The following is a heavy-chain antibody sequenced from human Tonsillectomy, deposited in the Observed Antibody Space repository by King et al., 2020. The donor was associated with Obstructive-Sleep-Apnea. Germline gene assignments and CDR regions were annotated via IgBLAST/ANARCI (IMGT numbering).Heavy chain of an antibody. Sequence: VQLVESGGGVVQPGRSLRLSCAASGFTFSSYGMHWVRQAPGKGLEWVAVISYDGSYEYYADSIKGRFTISRDNSKNTLYLQMNSLRAEDTAVYYCAKDSPGYSGYDQKSPDYWGQGTLVTVSS. D-gene: IGHD5-12*01. CDR2: ISYDGSYE. V-gene: IGHV3-30*18. CDR3: AKDSPGYSGYDQKSPDY. J-gene: IGHJ4*02. CDR1: GFTFSSYG.